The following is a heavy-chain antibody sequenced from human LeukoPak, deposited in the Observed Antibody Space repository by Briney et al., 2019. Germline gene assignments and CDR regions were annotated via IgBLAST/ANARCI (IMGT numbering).Heavy chain of an antibody. J-gene: IGHJ4*02. CDR2: ISGSSGYI. CDR1: GFTFISYS. CDR3: ARDYYGDYHFDY. D-gene: IGHD4-17*01. V-gene: IGHV3-21*01. Sequence: GGSLRLSCAAFGFTFISYSMNWVRQAPGKGLEWVSSISGSSGYIYYADSVKGRFTISRDNAKNSLYLQMNSLRAEDTAVYYCARDYYGDYHFDYWGQGTLVTVSS.